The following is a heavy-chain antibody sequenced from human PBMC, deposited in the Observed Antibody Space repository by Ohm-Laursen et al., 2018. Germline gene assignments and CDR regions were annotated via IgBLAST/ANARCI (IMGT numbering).Heavy chain of an antibody. CDR1: GYSVGITNW. CDR3: ARGFSGWWGRIDY. D-gene: IGHD6-19*01. J-gene: IGHJ4*02. Sequence: TLSLTCAVSGYSVGITNWWNWIRQPPGKGLEWIGEINHSRSTKYNSSFKSRVTISVDTSKNQFSLKLSSVTAADTAVYYCARGFSGWWGRIDYWGQGILVTVSS. CDR2: INHSRST. V-gene: IGHV4-4*02.